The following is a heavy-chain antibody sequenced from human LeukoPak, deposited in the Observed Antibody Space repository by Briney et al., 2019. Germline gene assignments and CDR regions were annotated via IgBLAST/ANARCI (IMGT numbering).Heavy chain of an antibody. D-gene: IGHD5-12*01. V-gene: IGHV3-64D*06. CDR1: ALTFSRDA. J-gene: IGHJ4*02. CDR2: ISRNGRST. Sequence: PGGSLRLSCLACALTFSRDAMRWVGQSPAWGVGYVSAISRNGRSTYSADSLKGRFPISRDHSTNPLYLQTTSLSAEHTAAYYCVKARSIVPTILVGSGGFDYWGQGTLVPVSS. CDR3: VKARSIVPTILVGSGGFDY.